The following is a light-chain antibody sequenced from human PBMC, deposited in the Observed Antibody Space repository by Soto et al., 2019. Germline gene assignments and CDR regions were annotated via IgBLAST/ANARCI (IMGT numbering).Light chain of an antibody. CDR3: QNYSSAPYT. Sequence: DIQMTQSPSSLSESVGDRVTITCRASQGISNYLAWCQQKPGKVPKILIYAASTLQSGVPSRFSGSKSGTDFTRTISSLQPEDVATFYCQNYSSAPYTFGQGTKLEIK. CDR2: AAS. V-gene: IGKV1-27*01. J-gene: IGKJ2*01. CDR1: QGISNY.